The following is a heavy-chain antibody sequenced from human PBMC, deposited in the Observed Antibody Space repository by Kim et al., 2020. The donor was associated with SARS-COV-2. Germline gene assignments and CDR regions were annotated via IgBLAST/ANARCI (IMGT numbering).Heavy chain of an antibody. J-gene: IGHJ4*02. CDR3: ARDETTVVTGDY. V-gene: IGHV1-46*01. Sequence: SYAQKFQGRVTMTRDTSTSTVYMELSSLRSEDTAVYYCARDETTVVTGDYWGQGTLVTVSS. D-gene: IGHD4-17*01.